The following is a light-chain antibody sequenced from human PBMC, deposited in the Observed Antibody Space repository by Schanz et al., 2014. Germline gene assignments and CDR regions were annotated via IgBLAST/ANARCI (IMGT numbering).Light chain of an antibody. CDR1: SSDVGGYNY. V-gene: IGLV2-11*01. J-gene: IGLJ3*02. CDR2: DVS. CDR3: SAFTTTSAWV. Sequence: SVLTQPRSVSGSPGQSVTISCTGTSSDVGGYNYVSWYQQHPGKAPKLMIYDVSKRPSGVPDRFSGSKSGNTASLTISGLQAEDEGDYYCSAFTTTSAWVFGGGTKLTVL.